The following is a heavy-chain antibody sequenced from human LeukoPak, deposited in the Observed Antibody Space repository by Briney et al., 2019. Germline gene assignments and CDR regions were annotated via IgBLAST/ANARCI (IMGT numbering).Heavy chain of an antibody. Sequence: GGSLRLSCAASGFTFSSYVMSWVRQAPGKGLEWVSAISGSGGSTYYADSVKGRFTISRDNSKNTLYLQMNSLRAEDTAVYYCAKDSPVTTAEAYYYYYGMDVWGQGTTVTVSS. J-gene: IGHJ6*02. D-gene: IGHD4-17*01. CDR1: GFTFSSYV. CDR2: ISGSGGST. CDR3: AKDSPVTTAEAYYYYYGMDV. V-gene: IGHV3-23*01.